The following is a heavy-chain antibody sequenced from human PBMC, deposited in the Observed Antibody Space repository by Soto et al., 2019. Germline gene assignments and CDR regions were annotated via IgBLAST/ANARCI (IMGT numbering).Heavy chain of an antibody. CDR2: IIPIFGTA. CDR3: ATRDYYDSSGYYSGFYYYGMDV. Sequence: QVQLVQSGAEVKKPGSSVKVSCKASGGTFSSYAISWVRQAPGQGLEWMGGIIPIFGTANYAQKFQGRVPITADESTSTAYMELSSLRSEDTAVYYCATRDYYDSSGYYSGFYYYGMDVWGQGTTVTVSS. J-gene: IGHJ6*02. CDR1: GGTFSSYA. D-gene: IGHD3-22*01. V-gene: IGHV1-69*01.